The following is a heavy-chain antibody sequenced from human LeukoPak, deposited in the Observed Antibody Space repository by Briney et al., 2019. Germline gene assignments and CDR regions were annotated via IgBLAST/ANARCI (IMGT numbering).Heavy chain of an antibody. D-gene: IGHD4-23*01. V-gene: IGHV1-3*01. CDR3: ARGAPVGY. CDR2: INAGNGNT. J-gene: IGHJ4*02. Sequence: ASVKVSCKASGYTLTSFGMHWVRQAPGQRLEWMGCINAGNGNTKYSQKFQGRVTITRDTSASTVYMELSSLTSEDTAVYYCARGAPVGYWGQGTLVTVSS. CDR1: GYTLTSFG.